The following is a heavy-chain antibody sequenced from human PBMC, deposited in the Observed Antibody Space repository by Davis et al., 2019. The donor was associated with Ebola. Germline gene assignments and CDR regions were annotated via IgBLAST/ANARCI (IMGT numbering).Heavy chain of an antibody. CDR1: GYTFTSYG. D-gene: IGHD3-10*01. J-gene: IGHJ5*02. CDR3: ARGRTMVRGPTNWFDP. Sequence: AASVKVSCKASGYTFTSYGISWVRQAPGQGLEWMGWISAYNGNTNYAQKLQGRVTMTTDTSTSTAYMELRSLRSDDTAVYYCARGRTMVRGPTNWFDPWGQGTLVTVSS. V-gene: IGHV1-18*01. CDR2: ISAYNGNT.